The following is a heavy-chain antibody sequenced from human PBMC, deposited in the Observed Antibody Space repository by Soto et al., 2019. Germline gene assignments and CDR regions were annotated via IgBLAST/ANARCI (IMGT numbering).Heavy chain of an antibody. CDR2: INPNSGGT. Sequence: ASVKVSCKASGYTFTGYYMHWVRQAPGQGLEWMGWINPNSGGTNYAQKFQGWVTMTGDTSISTAYMELSRLRSDDTAVYYCARSFYNWNYGGLDVWGKGTTVTVSS. J-gene: IGHJ6*04. CDR3: ARSFYNWNYGGLDV. D-gene: IGHD1-7*01. V-gene: IGHV1-2*04. CDR1: GYTFTGYY.